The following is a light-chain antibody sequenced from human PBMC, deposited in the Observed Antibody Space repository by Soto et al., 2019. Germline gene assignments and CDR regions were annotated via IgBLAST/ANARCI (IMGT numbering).Light chain of an antibody. V-gene: IGKV3-15*01. J-gene: IGKJ5*01. Sequence: IVMTQSPATLSVSPGETATLSCRASHSAGHNLAWYQQKTGQTPRLLIYGASTRATGIPVRFIGSGSGTEFTLTISSLQSEDFAVYYCQHYNNWAITFGQGTRLEIK. CDR3: QHYNNWAIT. CDR1: HSAGHN. CDR2: GAS.